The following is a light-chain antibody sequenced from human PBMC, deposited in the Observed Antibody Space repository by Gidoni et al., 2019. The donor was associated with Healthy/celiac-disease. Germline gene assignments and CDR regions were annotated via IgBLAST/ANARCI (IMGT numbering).Light chain of an antibody. CDR1: GISSY. Sequence: GISSYLAWYQQKPGKAPKLLTYAASTLQSGVPSRFSGSGSGTEFTLTISSLQPEDFATYYCQQLNSYPVTFGPGTKVDIK. CDR3: QQLNSYPVT. V-gene: IGKV1-9*01. CDR2: AAS. J-gene: IGKJ3*01.